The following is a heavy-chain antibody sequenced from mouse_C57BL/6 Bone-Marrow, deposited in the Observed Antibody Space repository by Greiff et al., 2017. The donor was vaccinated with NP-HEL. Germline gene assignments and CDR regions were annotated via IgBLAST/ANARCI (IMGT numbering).Heavy chain of an antibody. J-gene: IGHJ3*01. CDR2: ILPGSVST. CDR3: AKASMVTTRGFAY. Sequence: VKLQESGAELMKPGASVKLSCKATGYTFTGYWIEWVKQRPGHGLEWIGEILPGSVSTNYNEKFKGKATFTADTSSNTAYMQLSSLTTEDSAIYYCAKASMVTTRGFAYWGQGTLVTVSA. V-gene: IGHV1-9*01. CDR1: GYTFTGYW. D-gene: IGHD2-2*01.